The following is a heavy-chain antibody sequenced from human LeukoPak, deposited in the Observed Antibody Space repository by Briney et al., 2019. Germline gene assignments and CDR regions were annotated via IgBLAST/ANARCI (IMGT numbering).Heavy chain of an antibody. CDR3: ARYGYSYALAN. D-gene: IGHD5-18*01. CDR1: GGSISSSNW. J-gene: IGHJ4*02. Sequence: PSETLFLTCAVSGGSISSSNWWSWVRQPPGKGLEWIGEIYHSGSTNYNPSLKSRVTISVDTSKNQFSLKLSSVTAADTAVYYCARYGYSYALANWGRGTLVTVSS. V-gene: IGHV4-4*02. CDR2: IYHSGST.